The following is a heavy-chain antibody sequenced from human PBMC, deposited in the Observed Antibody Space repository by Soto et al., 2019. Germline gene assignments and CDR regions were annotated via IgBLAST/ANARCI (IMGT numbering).Heavy chain of an antibody. CDR1: GGSFSGYY. CDR3: ARGPITMVRGVKGWFDP. D-gene: IGHD3-10*01. Sequence: QVQLQQWGAGLLKPSETLSLTCAVYGGSFSGYYWSWIRQPPGKGLEWIGEINHSGSTNYNPSLKSRVTISVDTSKNQFSLKLSSVTAADTAVYYCARGPITMVRGVKGWFDPWGQGTLVTVSS. CDR2: INHSGST. J-gene: IGHJ5*02. V-gene: IGHV4-34*01.